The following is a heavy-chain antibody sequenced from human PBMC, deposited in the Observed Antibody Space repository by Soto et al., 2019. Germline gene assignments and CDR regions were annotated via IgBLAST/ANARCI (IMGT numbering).Heavy chain of an antibody. Sequence: QVQLVESGGGVVQPGTSLRLSCEASGFTFSSYAMHWVRQAPGEGLEWVAVISYDGSNKYYADSVKGRFIISRDNSKNTLYLQMNSLRAEDTAVYYCARGLRDLVTGMDVWGQGTTVTVSS. CDR3: ARGLRDLVTGMDV. CDR1: GFTFSSYA. J-gene: IGHJ6*02. CDR2: ISYDGSNK. D-gene: IGHD3-10*01. V-gene: IGHV3-30-3*01.